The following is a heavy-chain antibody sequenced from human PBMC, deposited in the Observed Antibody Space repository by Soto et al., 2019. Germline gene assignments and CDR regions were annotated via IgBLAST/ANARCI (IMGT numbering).Heavy chain of an antibody. CDR1: GFTFSSAE. CDR3: ARQGSR. D-gene: IGHD2-15*01. CDR2: IHPGGQTI. J-gene: IGHJ3*01. V-gene: IGHV3-48*03. Sequence: EVQLVESGGGLVQPGGSLRLSCAASGFTFSSAEMYWVRQAPGKGLEWISYIHPGGQTIFYAESMKGRFTISRDNAKHSVDLQMDSLRADDTAVYYSARQGSRWGRGTKVTVSS.